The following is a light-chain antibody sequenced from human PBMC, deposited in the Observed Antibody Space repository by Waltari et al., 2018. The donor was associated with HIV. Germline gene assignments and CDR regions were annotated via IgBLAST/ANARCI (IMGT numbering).Light chain of an antibody. CDR1: SSDVGSYNL. Sequence: QSALTQPASVSGSPGQSITISCTGTSSDVGSYNLVSWYQQHPGKAPKLMIYEVSKRPSGVSNRFSGSKSGNTASLTISGLQAEDEADYYCCSYAGSSNRVFGGGTKVTVL. CDR2: EVS. V-gene: IGLV2-23*02. CDR3: CSYAGSSNRV. J-gene: IGLJ3*02.